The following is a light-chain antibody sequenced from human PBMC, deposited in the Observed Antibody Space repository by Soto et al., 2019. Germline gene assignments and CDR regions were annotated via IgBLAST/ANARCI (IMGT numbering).Light chain of an antibody. CDR1: SSDVGRYNY. CDR2: EVS. CDR3: CSYTSSTSAV. J-gene: IGLJ2*01. Sequence: QSALTQPASVSGSPGQSITISCTGTSSDVGRYNYVSWFQQHPGKAPKLMIFEVSTRPSGVSNRFSGSKSGNTASLTISGLQIEDEADYYCCSYTSSTSAVLGGGTKLTVL. V-gene: IGLV2-14*01.